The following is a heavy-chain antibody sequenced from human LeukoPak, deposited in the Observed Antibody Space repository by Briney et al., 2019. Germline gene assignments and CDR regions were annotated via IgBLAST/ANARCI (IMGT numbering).Heavy chain of an antibody. V-gene: IGHV1-18*01. D-gene: IGHD6-6*01. CDR2: ISAYNGNT. Sequence: ASVKVSCKASGYTFTSYGISWVRQAPGQGLEWMGWISAYNGNTNYAQKLQGRVTMTTDTSTSTAYMELRSLRSDDTAVYYCARDVRYSSSSGNYYYYMDVWGKGTTVTVSS. J-gene: IGHJ6*03. CDR3: ARDVRYSSSSGNYYYYMDV. CDR1: GYTFTSYG.